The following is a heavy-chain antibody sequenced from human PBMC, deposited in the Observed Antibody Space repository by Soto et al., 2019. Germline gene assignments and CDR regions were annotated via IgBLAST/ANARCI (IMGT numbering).Heavy chain of an antibody. Sequence: GESLKISCATSGFDFSNTWIHWVRQVPGQGLVWVSRINSDGSSIIYADSVKGRFTLSRDNAKNTVHLQMSSLRVEDTAVYYCAKDWYHTIDSWGQGIPVTVSS. D-gene: IGHD1-20*01. CDR3: AKDWYHTIDS. V-gene: IGHV3-74*01. CDR1: GFDFSNTW. CDR2: INSDGSSI. J-gene: IGHJ4*02.